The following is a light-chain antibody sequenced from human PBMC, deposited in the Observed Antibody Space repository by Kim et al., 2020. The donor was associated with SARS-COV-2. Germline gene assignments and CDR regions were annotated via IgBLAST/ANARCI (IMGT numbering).Light chain of an antibody. CDR1: QSVTSSY. V-gene: IGKV3-20*01. J-gene: IGKJ5*01. Sequence: EIVLTQSPGTLSLSPGERATLSCRASQSVTSSYLAWYQQKPGQAPRLLIYGATSRATGTPDRFSGSGSGTDFTLTISRLEPVDFAVYYSQQYGSTHTFGQGTRLEIK. CDR3: QQYGSTHT. CDR2: GAT.